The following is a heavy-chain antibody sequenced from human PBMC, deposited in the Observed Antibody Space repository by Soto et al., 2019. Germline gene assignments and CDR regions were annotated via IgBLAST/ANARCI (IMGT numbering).Heavy chain of an antibody. CDR1: GGSLRGSY. J-gene: IGHJ4*02. CDR2: VTHSGST. CDR3: ARGHIPIYVPVPDSFYA. V-gene: IGHV4-34*02. D-gene: IGHD3-3*01. Sequence: QVHLQQWGAGLLKTSETLSLTCGVYGGSLRGSYWSWIRQPPGKALEWLGKVTHSGSTTFNPSLNRRVRASVDTSDNQSSLELTSVTAADTAVYYCARGHIPIYVPVPDSFYAWVQGTLVTVSS.